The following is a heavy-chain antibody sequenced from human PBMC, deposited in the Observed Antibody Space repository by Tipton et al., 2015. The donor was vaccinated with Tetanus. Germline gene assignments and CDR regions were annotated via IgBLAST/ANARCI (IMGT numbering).Heavy chain of an antibody. V-gene: IGHV3-30*18. CDR2: ISYDGSNK. D-gene: IGHD1-7*01. CDR3: AKERRITGTMPTLYGMDV. CDR1: GFTFSSYG. J-gene: IGHJ6*02. Sequence: SLRLSCAASGFTFSSYGMHWVRQAPGKGLAWVAVISYDGSNKYYADSVKGRFTISRDNSKNTLYLQMNSLRAEETAGYYCAKERRITGTMPTLYGMDVWGQGTTVTVSS.